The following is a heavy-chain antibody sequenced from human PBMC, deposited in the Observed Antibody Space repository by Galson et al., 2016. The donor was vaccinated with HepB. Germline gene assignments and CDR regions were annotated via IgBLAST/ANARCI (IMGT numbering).Heavy chain of an antibody. V-gene: IGHV1-18*01. CDR3: ATEAGPAAMAGYFDY. D-gene: IGHD2-2*01. CDR2: ISAYNGNT. CDR1: GYTFTSYG. Sequence: SVKVSCKASGYTFTSYGISWVRQAPGQGLEWMGWISAYNGNTTYAQKLQGRVTMTTDTSTSTAYMELRSPRSDDTAVYYCATEAGPAAMAGYFDYWGQGTLVTISS. J-gene: IGHJ4*02.